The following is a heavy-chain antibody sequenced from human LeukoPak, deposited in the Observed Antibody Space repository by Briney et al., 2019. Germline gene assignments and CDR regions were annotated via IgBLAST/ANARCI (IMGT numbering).Heavy chain of an antibody. Sequence: GGSLRLSCAASGFTFSSYGMHWVRQAPGKGLEWVAFISSDGSNKYYADSVQGRFTISRDNSKNTLYLQMNSLRTEDTAVYYCARDLRDGDIWGQGTMVTVSS. V-gene: IGHV3-30*03. D-gene: IGHD5-24*01. CDR3: ARDLRDGDI. CDR2: ISSDGSNK. J-gene: IGHJ3*02. CDR1: GFTFSSYG.